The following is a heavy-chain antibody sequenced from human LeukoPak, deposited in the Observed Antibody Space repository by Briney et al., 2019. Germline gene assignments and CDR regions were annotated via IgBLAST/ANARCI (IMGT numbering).Heavy chain of an antibody. V-gene: IGHV1-18*01. Sequence: ASVKVSCKASGYTFTSFGISWVRQAPGQGLEWMGCISAYNGNTNYAQKLQGRVTMTTDTSTSTAYMELRSLRSDDTAVYYCARDHFAVAGTDAFDIWGQGTMVTVSS. D-gene: IGHD6-19*01. CDR2: ISAYNGNT. CDR3: ARDHFAVAGTDAFDI. CDR1: GYTFTSFG. J-gene: IGHJ3*02.